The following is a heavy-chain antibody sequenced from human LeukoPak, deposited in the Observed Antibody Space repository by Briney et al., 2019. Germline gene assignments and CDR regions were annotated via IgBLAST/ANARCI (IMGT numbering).Heavy chain of an antibody. D-gene: IGHD5-18*01. CDR2: ISYDGRNK. V-gene: IGHV3-30*18. CDR1: GFTFSSYG. Sequence: GGSLRLSCAASGFTFSSYGMQWVRQAPGKGLDRVAVISYDGRNKYYADSVKGRFTISRDNSKNTLYLQMNSLRAEDTAVYYCAKSRVNTYGFREFDYWGQGTLVTVSS. CDR3: AKSRVNTYGFREFDY. J-gene: IGHJ4*02.